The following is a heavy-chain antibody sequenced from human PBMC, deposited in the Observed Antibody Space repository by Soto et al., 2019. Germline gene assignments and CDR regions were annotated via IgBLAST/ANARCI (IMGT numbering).Heavy chain of an antibody. D-gene: IGHD2-2*01. CDR3: AHSFPGGYCSGTSCLFWFDP. Sequence: SGPTLVNPTQTLTLTCTFSWFSLSTSGVGVGWIRQPPGQAPEWLALIYWNDDKRYSPSLKSRPTITKDTSKNQVVLTLTNMDPVDTATYYCAHSFPGGYCSGTSCLFWFDPWGQGTLVTVSS. CDR1: WFSLSTSGVG. J-gene: IGHJ5*02. V-gene: IGHV2-5*01. CDR2: IYWNDDK.